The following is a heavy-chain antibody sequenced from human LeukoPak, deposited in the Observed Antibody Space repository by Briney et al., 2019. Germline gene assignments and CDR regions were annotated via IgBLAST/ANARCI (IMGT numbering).Heavy chain of an antibody. CDR2: IYPGDSDT. Sequence: GESLKISCKGSGYSVTSYWIGWVRQMPGKGLEWMGIIYPGDSDTRYSPSFQGQVTISADKSINTAYLQWSSLKASDSAMYYCARGSIAGATRNYSDYWGQGTLVTVSS. CDR3: ARGSIAGATRNYSDY. CDR1: GYSVTSYW. D-gene: IGHD1-7*01. V-gene: IGHV5-51*01. J-gene: IGHJ4*02.